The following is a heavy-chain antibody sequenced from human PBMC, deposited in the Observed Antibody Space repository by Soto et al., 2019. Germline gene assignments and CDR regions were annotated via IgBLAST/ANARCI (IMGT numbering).Heavy chain of an antibody. Sequence: GGSLRLSCAASGFTFSYGIHWLRQAPGKSLELVAYISYDSSNKYYGDSVKGRFTISRDNSKNTLCLQMNSLRAEDTAVYYCAKDDLYYDYIWGSYSYYFDYWGQGTLVTVSS. J-gene: IGHJ4*02. CDR2: ISYDSSNK. CDR3: AKDDLYYDYIWGSYSYYFDY. CDR1: GFTFSYG. V-gene: IGHV3-30*18. D-gene: IGHD3-16*01.